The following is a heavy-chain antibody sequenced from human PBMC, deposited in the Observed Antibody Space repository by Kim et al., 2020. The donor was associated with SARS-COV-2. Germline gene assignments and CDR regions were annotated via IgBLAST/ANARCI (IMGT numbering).Heavy chain of an antibody. CDR3: STLRGYSFVY. Sequence: TTDYDATVKGRFTISRDDSKNTVYLQMNSLKTEDTAVYYCSTLRGYSFVYSGQGTLVTVSS. V-gene: IGHV3-15*01. J-gene: IGHJ4*02. CDR2: TT. D-gene: IGHD4-4*01.